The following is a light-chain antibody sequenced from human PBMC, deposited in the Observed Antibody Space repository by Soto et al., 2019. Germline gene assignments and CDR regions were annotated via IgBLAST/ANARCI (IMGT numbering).Light chain of an antibody. CDR3: SSYSTGGSYV. CDR1: SSDVGGYNS. J-gene: IGLJ1*01. CDR2: DVS. Sequence: QSALTQPASVSGSPGQSIASSCTGTSSDVGGYNSASWYQQHPGKAPKLLIYDVSNRPSGVSNRLSGSKSGNTASLTISWLHAEDEADYYCSSYSTGGSYVFGTGTKLTVL. V-gene: IGLV2-14*03.